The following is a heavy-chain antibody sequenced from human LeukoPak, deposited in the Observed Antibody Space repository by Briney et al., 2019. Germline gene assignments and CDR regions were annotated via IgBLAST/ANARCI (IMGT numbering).Heavy chain of an antibody. CDR3: AKESYYYDSSGYSRGAFDI. Sequence: GGSLRLSCAASGFTFSSYSMNWVRQAPGKGLEWVSAISGSGGSTYYADSVKGRFTISRDNSKNTLYLQMNSLRAEDTAVYYCAKESYYYDSSGYSRGAFDIWGQGTMVTVSS. CDR2: ISGSGGST. D-gene: IGHD3-22*01. V-gene: IGHV3-23*01. J-gene: IGHJ3*02. CDR1: GFTFSSYS.